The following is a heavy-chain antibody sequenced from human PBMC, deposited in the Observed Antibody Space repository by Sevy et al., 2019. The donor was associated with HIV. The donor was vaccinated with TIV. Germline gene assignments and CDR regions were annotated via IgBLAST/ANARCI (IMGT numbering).Heavy chain of an antibody. CDR3: SRGVGNSYGYDPDY. D-gene: IGHD5-18*01. V-gene: IGHV4-34*01. CDR2: INHSGST. CDR1: RGSITGYY. Sequence: SETLSLTCAVYRGSITGYYWSWIRQPPGKGLEWIGEINHSGSTTYNPSLKSRVTISVDTSKNQFSLRLTSVTAADTAVYYCSRGVGNSYGYDPDYWGQGTLVTVSS. J-gene: IGHJ4*02.